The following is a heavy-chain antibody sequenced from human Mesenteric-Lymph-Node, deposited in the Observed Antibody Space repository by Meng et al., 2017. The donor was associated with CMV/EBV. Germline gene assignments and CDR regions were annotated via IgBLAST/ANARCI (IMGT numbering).Heavy chain of an antibody. CDR1: GGSISSSSYY. J-gene: IGHJ2*01. Sequence: GSLRLSCTVSGGSISSSSYYWGWIRQPPGKGLEWIGSIYYSGSTYYNPSLKSRVTISVDTSKNQFSLKLSSVTAADTAVYYCAIHPTLAYCGGHCYPDWYFDLWGRGTLVTVSS. CDR3: AIHPTLAYCGGHCYPDWYFDL. V-gene: IGHV4-39*01. D-gene: IGHD2-21*01. CDR2: IYYSGST.